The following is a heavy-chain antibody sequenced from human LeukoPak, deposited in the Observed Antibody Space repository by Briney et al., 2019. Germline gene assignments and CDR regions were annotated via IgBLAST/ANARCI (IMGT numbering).Heavy chain of an antibody. CDR3: ARGYSGSYPHFDY. D-gene: IGHD1-26*01. Sequence: SGGSLRLSCAASGFTFSSYSMNWVRQAPGKGLEWVSSISSSSSYIYYADSVKGRFTISRDNAKNSLYLQMNSLRAEDTAVYYCARGYSGSYPHFDYWGQGTLVTVSS. V-gene: IGHV3-21*04. CDR2: ISSSSSYI. CDR1: GFTFSSYS. J-gene: IGHJ4*02.